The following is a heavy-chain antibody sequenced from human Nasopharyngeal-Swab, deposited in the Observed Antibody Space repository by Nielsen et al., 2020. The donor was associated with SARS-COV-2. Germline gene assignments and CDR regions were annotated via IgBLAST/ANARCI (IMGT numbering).Heavy chain of an antibody. V-gene: IGHV3-11*01. D-gene: IGHD2-15*01. J-gene: IGHJ4*02. CDR1: GFTFSGYY. Sequence: GESLRLSCAASGFTFSGYYMSWIRQAPGKGLEWVSNISRSGTTIYYADSLKGRFTISRDNAKNSLYLQMNSLRDEDTAVYYCARVGSGGDFFDYWGQGTLVTVSS. CDR3: ARVGSGGDFFDY. CDR2: ISRSGTTI.